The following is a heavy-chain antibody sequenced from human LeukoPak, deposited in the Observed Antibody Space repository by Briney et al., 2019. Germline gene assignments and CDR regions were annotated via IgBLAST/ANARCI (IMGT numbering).Heavy chain of an antibody. CDR2: ISSNGGSI. V-gene: IGHV3-64*01. J-gene: IGHJ4*02. CDR1: GFTVSSNY. D-gene: IGHD6-6*01. Sequence: GGSLRLSCAASGFTVSSNYMSWVRQPPGKALEYVSAISSNGGSIYYANAVKGRFTISRGNSKNTLFLQIGSLRAEDMAVYYCARGGSIAARPIDYGGQGTLVTVSS. CDR3: ARGGSIAARPIDY.